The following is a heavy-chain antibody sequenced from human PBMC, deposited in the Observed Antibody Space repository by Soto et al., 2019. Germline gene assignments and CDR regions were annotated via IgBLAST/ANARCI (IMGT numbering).Heavy chain of an antibody. CDR3: ATDDMNRGRFDY. Sequence: QVQLVQSGAELKMPGASVKVSCKASGHTSTHNGISWVRRAPGQGLEWMGWININRGDVNHAPKFQWRVTLTTDTSTTTAYMELRSLRLDDTAVYFCATDDMNRGRFDYWGHGTLVTVSS. CDR1: GHTSTHNG. J-gene: IGHJ4*01. V-gene: IGHV1-18*01. CDR2: ININRGDV.